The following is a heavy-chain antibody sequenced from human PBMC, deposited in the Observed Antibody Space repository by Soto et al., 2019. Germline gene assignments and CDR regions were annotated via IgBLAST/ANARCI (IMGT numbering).Heavy chain of an antibody. CDR3: AIRPGYSSGWFERGGYFQH. J-gene: IGHJ1*01. CDR1: GYTFTSYG. V-gene: IGHV1-18*01. CDR2: ISAYNGNT. Sequence: ASVKVSCKASGYTFTSYGISWVRHAPGQGLEWMGWISAYNGNTNYAQKLQGRVTMTTDTSTSTAYMELRSLRSDDTAVYYCAIRPGYSSGWFERGGYFQHWGQGTLVTVSS. D-gene: IGHD6-19*01.